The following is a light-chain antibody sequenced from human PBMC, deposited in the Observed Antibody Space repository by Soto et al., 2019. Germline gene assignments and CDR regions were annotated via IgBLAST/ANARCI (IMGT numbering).Light chain of an antibody. CDR3: QSYDSSLSGWV. Sequence: QSVLTQSPSASGTPGQRVTISCSGSSSNIGSNYVNWYQQRPGTAPKLLIYRNNQRPSGVPDRFSGSKSGTSASLAISGLRSEDEADYYCQSYDSSLSGWVFGGGTKLTVL. CDR2: RNN. CDR1: SSNIGSNY. V-gene: IGLV1-47*01. J-gene: IGLJ3*02.